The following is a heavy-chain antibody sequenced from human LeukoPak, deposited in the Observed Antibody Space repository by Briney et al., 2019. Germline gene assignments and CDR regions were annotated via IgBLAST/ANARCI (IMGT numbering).Heavy chain of an antibody. CDR2: IYYSGST. CDR1: GGSISSYY. D-gene: IGHD6-13*01. J-gene: IGHJ4*02. CDR3: ARDRGIAAPDY. V-gene: IGHV4-59*12. Sequence: PSETLSLTCTVSGGSISSYYWSWIRQPPGKGLEWIGYIYYSGSTNYNPSLKSRVTISVDTSKNQFSLKLSSVTAADTAVYYCARDRGIAAPDYWGQGTLVTVSS.